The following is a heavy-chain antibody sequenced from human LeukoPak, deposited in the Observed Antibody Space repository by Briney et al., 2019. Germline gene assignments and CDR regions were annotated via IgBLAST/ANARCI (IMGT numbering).Heavy chain of an antibody. Sequence: GESLKISCKGSGYTFTNYWIGWVRQMPGKGLEWMGIIYPGDSDTRYSPSFQGQVTRSADKSISAAYLQWSSLKASDTAMYYCARRYDNSEYFTYWGQGTLVTVSS. CDR2: IYPGDSDT. D-gene: IGHD3-22*01. V-gene: IGHV5-51*01. CDR1: GYTFTNYW. CDR3: ARRYDNSEYFTY. J-gene: IGHJ4*02.